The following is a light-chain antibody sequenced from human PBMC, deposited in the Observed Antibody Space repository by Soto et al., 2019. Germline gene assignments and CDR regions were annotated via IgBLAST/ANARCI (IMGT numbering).Light chain of an antibody. Sequence: DIVMTQSPDSLAVSLGERATINCKSSQSVLYSSNNKNYLAWYQQKPGQPPKLLIYWASTRESGVPDRLSGSGSGTDFTLTISCLQAEDVAVYYCQQYYSTSRTFGQGTKVEIK. CDR2: WAS. CDR3: QQYYSTSRT. J-gene: IGKJ1*01. CDR1: QSVLYSSNNKNY. V-gene: IGKV4-1*01.